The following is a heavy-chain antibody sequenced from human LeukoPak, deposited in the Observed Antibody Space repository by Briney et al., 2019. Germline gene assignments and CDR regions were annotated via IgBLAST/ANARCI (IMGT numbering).Heavy chain of an antibody. Sequence: SVKVSCKASGGTFTSYAISWVRQAPGQGLEWMGGIIPIFGTANYTQKFQGRVTITADKSTSTAYMELSSLRSEDTAVCYCARGVDIVAGGFDYWGQGTLVTVSS. V-gene: IGHV1-69*06. D-gene: IGHD2-15*01. CDR3: ARGVDIVAGGFDY. CDR2: IIPIFGTA. J-gene: IGHJ4*02. CDR1: GGTFTSYA.